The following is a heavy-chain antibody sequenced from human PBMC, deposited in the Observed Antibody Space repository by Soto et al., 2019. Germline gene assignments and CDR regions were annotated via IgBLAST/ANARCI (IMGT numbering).Heavy chain of an antibody. Sequence: EVQLLDSGGDLVQPGESLRLSCVASGITFGSRAMSWVRQVPGEGLEWVSSITDTGGDTKYADSVKGRFTISRDNSKNILYLEMTSLRADDTAVYYCAREAPMDVWGQGTTVTVSS. CDR1: GITFGSRA. CDR2: ITDTGGDT. J-gene: IGHJ6*02. V-gene: IGHV3-23*01. CDR3: AREAPMDV.